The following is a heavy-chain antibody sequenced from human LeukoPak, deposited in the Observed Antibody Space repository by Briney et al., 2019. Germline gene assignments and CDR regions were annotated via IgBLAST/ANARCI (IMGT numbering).Heavy chain of an antibody. CDR3: AKDDCSGGSCYSFDY. CDR2: ISWNSGSI. CDR1: GFTFDDYA. J-gene: IGHJ4*02. Sequence: GGSVRLSCAASGFTFDDYAMGWVRQAPGKGLEWVSGISWNSGSIGYADSVKGRFTISRDNAKNSLYLQMNSLRAEDTALYYCAKDDCSGGSCYSFDYWGQGTLVTVSS. V-gene: IGHV3-9*01. D-gene: IGHD2-15*01.